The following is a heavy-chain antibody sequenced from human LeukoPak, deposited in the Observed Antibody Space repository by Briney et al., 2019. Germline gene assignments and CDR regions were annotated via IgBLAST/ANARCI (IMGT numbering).Heavy chain of an antibody. Sequence: GGSLRLSCAASGFTFSDYYMSWIRQAPGKGLEWVSYISSSGSTIYYADSVKGRFTTSRDNAKNSLYLQMNSLRAEDTAVYYCARGPNYDYVWGSRNAFDIWGQGTMVTVSS. CDR2: ISSSGSTI. J-gene: IGHJ3*02. CDR3: ARGPNYDYVWGSRNAFDI. V-gene: IGHV3-11*04. D-gene: IGHD3-16*01. CDR1: GFTFSDYY.